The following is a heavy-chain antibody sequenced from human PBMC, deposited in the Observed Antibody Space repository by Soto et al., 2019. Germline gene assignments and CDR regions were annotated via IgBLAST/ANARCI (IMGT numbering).Heavy chain of an antibody. CDR2: IYYSGST. Sequence: PSETLSLTCSVSGGSISSYYWIWIRQPPGKGLEWIGYIYYSGSTNYNPSLKSRVTISVDTSKNQFSLKLSSVTAADTAVYYCAREHIVVGRDWFDPWSQGTLVTVSS. D-gene: IGHD2-21*01. V-gene: IGHV4-59*01. CDR1: GGSISSYY. J-gene: IGHJ5*02. CDR3: AREHIVVGRDWFDP.